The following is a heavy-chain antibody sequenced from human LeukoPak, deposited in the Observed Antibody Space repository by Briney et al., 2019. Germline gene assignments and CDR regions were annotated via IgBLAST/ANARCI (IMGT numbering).Heavy chain of an antibody. CDR3: VVVVEPPDSDGFDV. CDR2: INADGSTA. V-gene: IGHV3-74*01. J-gene: IGHJ3*01. D-gene: IGHD1-14*01. Sequence: AGGSLRLSCAASGFTVSSNYMSWVRQAPGKGLVWVSLINADGSTATYADSVKGRFTISRDNARNTLSLQMNSLTIEDTAVYYCVVVVEPPDSDGFDVWGQGTMITVSS. CDR1: GFTVSSNY.